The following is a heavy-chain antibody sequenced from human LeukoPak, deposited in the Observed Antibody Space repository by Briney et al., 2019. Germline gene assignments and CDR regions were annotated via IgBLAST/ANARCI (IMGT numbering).Heavy chain of an antibody. V-gene: IGHV1-46*01. CDR3: ARDLRGTYYYGSGSYPIFDY. Sequence: ASVKVSCKASGYTFTSYYMHWVRQAPGQGLERMGIINPSGGSTSYAQKFQGRVTMTRDMSTSTVYMELSSLRSEDTAVYYCARDLRGTYYYGSGSYPIFDYWGQGTLVTVSS. CDR1: GYTFTSYY. J-gene: IGHJ4*02. D-gene: IGHD3-10*01. CDR2: INPSGGST.